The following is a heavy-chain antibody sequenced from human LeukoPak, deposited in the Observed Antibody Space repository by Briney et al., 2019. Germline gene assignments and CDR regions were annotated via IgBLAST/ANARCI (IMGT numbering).Heavy chain of an antibody. V-gene: IGHV3-64*01. CDR1: GFTFSSYA. Sequence: PGGSLRLSCAASGFTFSSYAMHWVRQAPGKGLEYVSAISSNGGSTYYANSVKGRFTISRDKSKHTLYLQMGSLRAEDMAVYYCAREGRASMVRGVIPPTSSFDYWGQGTLVTVSS. J-gene: IGHJ4*02. D-gene: IGHD3-10*01. CDR3: AREGRASMVRGVIPPTSSFDY. CDR2: ISSNGGST.